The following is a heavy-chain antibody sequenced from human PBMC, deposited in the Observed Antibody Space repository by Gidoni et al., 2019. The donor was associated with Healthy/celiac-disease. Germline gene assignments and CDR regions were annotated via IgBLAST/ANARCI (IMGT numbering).Heavy chain of an antibody. Sequence: QVQLVESGGGVVQPGGSLRLSCAASGFTFSSYGMHWVRQAPGKGLEGVAFIRYDGSNKYYADSVKGRFTISRDNSKNTLYLQMNSLRAEDTAVYYCAKAETGTAPFDYWGQGTLVTVSS. V-gene: IGHV3-30*02. D-gene: IGHD5-18*01. CDR2: IRYDGSNK. CDR3: AKAETGTAPFDY. CDR1: GFTFSSYG. J-gene: IGHJ4*02.